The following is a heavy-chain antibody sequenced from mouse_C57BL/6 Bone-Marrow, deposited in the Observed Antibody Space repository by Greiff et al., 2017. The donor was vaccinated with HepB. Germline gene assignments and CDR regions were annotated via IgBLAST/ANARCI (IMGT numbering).Heavy chain of an antibody. Sequence: QQSCKASGYTFTSYWMHWVKQRPGQGLEWIGEIDPSDSYTNYNQKFKGKSTLTVDKSSSTAYMQLSSLTSEDSAVYYCARGRLLDYWGQGTTLTVSS. D-gene: IGHD3-2*02. CDR2: IDPSDSYT. CDR3: ARGRLLDY. J-gene: IGHJ2*01. CDR1: GYTFTSYW. V-gene: IGHV1-69*01.